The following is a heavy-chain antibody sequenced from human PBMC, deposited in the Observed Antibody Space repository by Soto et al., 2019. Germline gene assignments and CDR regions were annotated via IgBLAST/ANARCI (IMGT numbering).Heavy chain of an antibody. CDR3: VNTYDVWSGSSRLTYAMYX. J-gene: IGHJ6*02. D-gene: IGHD3-3*01. CDR2: IYWNEDK. V-gene: IGHV2-5*01. CDR1: GFSLSTNGVG. Sequence: FGPTLVHPTQTLTLTCTFSGFSLSTNGVGVCWIRHPPVKALDWLALIYWNEDKSYSPSMKRRLTITKETSKKKVVLTMTNMDHVETATYYRVNTYDVWSGSSRLTYAMYXWGQGTKVTGS.